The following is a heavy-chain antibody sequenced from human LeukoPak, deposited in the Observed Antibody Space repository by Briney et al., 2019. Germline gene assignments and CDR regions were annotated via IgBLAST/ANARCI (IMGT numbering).Heavy chain of an antibody. CDR1: GGTFRSYA. D-gene: IGHD2-15*01. CDR3: AAPQSRISSYYYVMDV. V-gene: IGHV1-69*01. Sequence: SVKVSCKASGGTFRSYAFTWVQQAPGQGLEWMGGIIPVLGIANYAQKFQGRVTITADESTSTAYMELSSLISEDTAVYYCAAPQSRISSYYYVMDVWGQGTTVTVSS. J-gene: IGHJ6*02. CDR2: IIPVLGIA.